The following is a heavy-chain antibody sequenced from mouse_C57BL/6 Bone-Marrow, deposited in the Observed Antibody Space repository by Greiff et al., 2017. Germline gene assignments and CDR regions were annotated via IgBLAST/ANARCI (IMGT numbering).Heavy chain of an antibody. CDR2: IYPRDGST. Sequence: VQLQQSDAELVKPGASVKIPCKVSGYTFTDHTIHWMKQRPEQGLEWIGYIYPRDGSTKYNEKFKGKATLTADKSSSTAYMQLNSLTSEDSAVYFCASLYDGYYYYAMDYWGQGTSVTVSS. V-gene: IGHV1-78*01. CDR3: ASLYDGYYYYAMDY. D-gene: IGHD2-3*01. J-gene: IGHJ4*01. CDR1: GYTFTDHT.